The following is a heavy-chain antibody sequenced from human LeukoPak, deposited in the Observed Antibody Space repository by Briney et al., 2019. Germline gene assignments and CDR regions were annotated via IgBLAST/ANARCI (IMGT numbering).Heavy chain of an antibody. CDR1: GFTFDDYA. V-gene: IGHV3-43*02. Sequence: GGSLRLSYAASGFTFDDYAMHWVRQAPGKGLEWVSLISGDGGSTYYADSVKGRFTISRDNSKNSLYLQMNSLRTEDTALYYCAKDVGREKEYQLLYYYYGMDVWGQGTTVTVSS. CDR2: ISGDGGST. D-gene: IGHD2-2*01. J-gene: IGHJ6*02. CDR3: AKDVGREKEYQLLYYYYGMDV.